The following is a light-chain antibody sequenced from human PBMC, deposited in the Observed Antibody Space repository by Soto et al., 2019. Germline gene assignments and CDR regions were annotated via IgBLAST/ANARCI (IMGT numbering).Light chain of an antibody. CDR1: QSIRNW. J-gene: IGKJ5*01. Sequence: DIQMTQFPSTLSASVGDRVTITCRASQSIRNWLAWYQQKPGKAPKLLIYDASTLERGVPSRFSGSGSGTDFTLTIRSLQPEDFATYYCQQPISFPITFGQGTRLEIK. CDR2: DAS. CDR3: QQPISFPIT. V-gene: IGKV1-5*01.